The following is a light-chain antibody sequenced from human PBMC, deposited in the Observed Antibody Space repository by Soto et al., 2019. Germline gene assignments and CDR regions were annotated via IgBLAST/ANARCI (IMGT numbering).Light chain of an antibody. CDR2: GAA. CDR3: QQYNTWPPYT. J-gene: IGKJ2*01. Sequence: EIVMTQSPATLSVSPGERATLSCMASQSVSSNFAWYQQKPGPAPRLLIYGAATRATGIPARFSGSGSVTEFTLTISSLQSEDFAVYYCQQYNTWPPYTFGQGTNLQIQ. V-gene: IGKV3-15*01. CDR1: QSVSSN.